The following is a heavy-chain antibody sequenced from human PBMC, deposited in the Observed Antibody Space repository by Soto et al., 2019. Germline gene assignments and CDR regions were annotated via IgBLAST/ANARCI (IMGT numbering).Heavy chain of an antibody. CDR1: GFSFSDYY. CDR2: ISNSGRTI. J-gene: IGHJ4*02. CDR3: AASGYGRGYFDY. V-gene: IGHV3-11*01. Sequence: QVQLVESGGGLVKPGGSLRLSCAASGFSFSDYYMNWIRQAPGKGLEWVSYISNSGRTIYYADSVKGRFTISRDNAKNPLYLQMHSLRAEDTAVYYCAASGYGRGYFDYWGQGALVTVSS. D-gene: IGHD5-12*01.